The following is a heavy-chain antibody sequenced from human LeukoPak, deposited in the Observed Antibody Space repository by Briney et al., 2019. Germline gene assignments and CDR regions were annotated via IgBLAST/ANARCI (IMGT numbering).Heavy chain of an antibody. J-gene: IGHJ4*02. D-gene: IGHD3-22*01. CDR3: ARDQPNYYDSSGYHDY. V-gene: IGHV3-64*01. CDR1: GFTFSSYA. Sequence: GGSLRLSCAASGFTFSSYAMHWVRQAPGKGLEYVSAISSNGGSTYYANSVKGRFTISRDNSKNTLYLQMGSLRAEDMAVYYCARDQPNYYDSSGYHDYWGQGTLVTVSS. CDR2: ISSNGGST.